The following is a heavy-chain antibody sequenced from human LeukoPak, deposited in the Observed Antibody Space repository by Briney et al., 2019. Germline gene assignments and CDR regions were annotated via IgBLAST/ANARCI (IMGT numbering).Heavy chain of an antibody. V-gene: IGHV1-2*02. J-gene: IGHJ4*02. CDR3: AREDSYGSKFDY. Sequence: ASVKVSCKASGYTFTGYYLHWVRQAPGQGLEWMGWINPNSGGTNYAQKFQGRVTMTRDTSISTAYMELSRLRSDDTAVYYCAREDSYGSKFDYWGQGTLVTVSS. CDR1: GYTFTGYY. CDR2: INPNSGGT. D-gene: IGHD5-18*01.